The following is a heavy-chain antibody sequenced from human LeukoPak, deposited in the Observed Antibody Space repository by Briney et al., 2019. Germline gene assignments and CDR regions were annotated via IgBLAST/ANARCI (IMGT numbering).Heavy chain of an antibody. CDR2: IYTSGST. Sequence: SQTLSLTCTVSGGSISSGSYYWSWIRQPAGKGLEWIGRIYTSGSTHYNPSLKSRVTISVDTSKNQFSLKLSSVTAADTAVYYCARGLKRIAAPYYYYYYMDVWGKGTTVTVSS. D-gene: IGHD6-6*01. CDR3: ARGLKRIAAPYYYYYYMDV. CDR1: GGSISSGSYY. V-gene: IGHV4-61*02. J-gene: IGHJ6*03.